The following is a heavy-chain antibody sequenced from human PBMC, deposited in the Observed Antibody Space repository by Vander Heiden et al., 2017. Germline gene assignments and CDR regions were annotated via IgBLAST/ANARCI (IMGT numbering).Heavy chain of an antibody. J-gene: IGHJ4*02. D-gene: IGHD2-15*01. CDR2: INPIFDTP. CDR3: ANLREVSTIMRQWSFEY. Sequence: QVHLVQSGAEVKKPGSSVKVSCKASGGTFSFFALHWVRQAPGQGLEWMGGINPIFDTPNFAQNFQGRVTFTADESTRTAYMELSSLRSEDTATYFCANLREVSTIMRQWSFEYWGQGTLVIVSS. CDR1: GGTFSFFA. V-gene: IGHV1-69*01.